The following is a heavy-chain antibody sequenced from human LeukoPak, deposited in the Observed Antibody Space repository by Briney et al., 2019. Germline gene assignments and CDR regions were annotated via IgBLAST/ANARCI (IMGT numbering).Heavy chain of an antibody. J-gene: IGHJ4*02. V-gene: IGHV3-30*02. CDR1: GFTFSSYG. CDR3: AKVKYGDYSGTTIEY. D-gene: IGHD4-17*01. CDR2: IRFDGSNK. Sequence: GRSLRLSCAASGFTFSSYGMHWVRQPPGKGLEWVAFIRFDGSNKYYADSVKGRFTISRDNSKNTLYLQMNSLRAEDTAVYYCAKVKYGDYSGTTIEYWGQGTLVTGSS.